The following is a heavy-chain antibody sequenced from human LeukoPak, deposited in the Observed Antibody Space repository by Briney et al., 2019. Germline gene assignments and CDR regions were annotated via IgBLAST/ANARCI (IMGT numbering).Heavy chain of an antibody. CDR3: ASEIAVAETGDWFDP. Sequence: SVKVSCKASGYTFNGYYLHWVRQAPGQGLAWMGWINPNSGGTNYAQKFQGRVTMTRDTSISTAYMELSRLRSDDTAVYYCASEIAVAETGDWFDPWGQGTLVTVSS. CDR2: INPNSGGT. CDR1: GYTFNGYY. V-gene: IGHV1-2*02. J-gene: IGHJ5*02. D-gene: IGHD6-19*01.